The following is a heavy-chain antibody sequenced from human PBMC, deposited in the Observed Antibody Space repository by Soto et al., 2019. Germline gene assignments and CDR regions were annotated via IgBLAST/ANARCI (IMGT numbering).Heavy chain of an antibody. Sequence: EVQLLESGGGLVQPGGSLRLSCAASGFTFSSYATSWVRQAPGKGLEWVSAISGSGGTTYYADSVKGRFTFSRDNSKNTLYLQMNSLRAEDTAVYYCAKTANGWFSAFDIWVQGTMVTVSS. CDR1: GFTFSSYA. CDR2: ISGSGGTT. V-gene: IGHV3-23*01. J-gene: IGHJ3*02. CDR3: AKTANGWFSAFDI. D-gene: IGHD6-19*01.